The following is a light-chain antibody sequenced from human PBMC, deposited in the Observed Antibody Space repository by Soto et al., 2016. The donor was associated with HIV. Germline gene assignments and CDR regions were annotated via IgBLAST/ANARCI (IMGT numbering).Light chain of an antibody. V-gene: IGLV3-21*03. Sequence: SYALTQPPSVSVAPGKTARITCGGNNIGTKGVHWYQQKPGQAPVLVVYDDSDRPSGIPERFSGSNSGNTATLTISRVEAGDEADYFCQVWDNGSDHGDVIFGGGTKLTVL. CDR2: DDS. J-gene: IGLJ2*01. CDR1: NIGTKG. CDR3: QVWDNGSDHGDVI.